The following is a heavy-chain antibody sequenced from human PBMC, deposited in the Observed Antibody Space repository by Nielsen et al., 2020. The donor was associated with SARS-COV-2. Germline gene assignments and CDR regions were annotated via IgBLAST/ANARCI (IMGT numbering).Heavy chain of an antibody. CDR2: IYYSGST. CDR1: GGSISSGDYY. D-gene: IGHD2-2*01. CDR3: ARLVVVPAAMWGAFDP. J-gene: IGHJ5*02. V-gene: IGHV4-30-4*01. Sequence: SETLSLTCTVSGGSISSGDYYWSWIRQPPGKGLEWIGYIYYSGSTYYNPSLKSRVIISVDTSQNQFTLRLNSVTAADTAIYYCARLVVVPAAMWGAFDPWGQGTLVTVSS.